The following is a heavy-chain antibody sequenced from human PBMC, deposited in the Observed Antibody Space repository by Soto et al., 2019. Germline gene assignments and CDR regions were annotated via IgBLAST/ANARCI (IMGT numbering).Heavy chain of an antibody. CDR1: GFIFSNYA. CDR3: AGTASLNMRVRWFDP. Sequence: EVQLLESGGGLLQPGGSLRLSCAASGFIFSNYAMSWVRQAPGKGLEWVSVISGSGGITYYADSVKGRFTISRDNSKNTLCLQMNSLRADDTAVYYCAGTASLNMRVRWFDPWGQGTLVTVSS. D-gene: IGHD1-1*01. CDR2: ISGSGGIT. J-gene: IGHJ5*02. V-gene: IGHV3-23*01.